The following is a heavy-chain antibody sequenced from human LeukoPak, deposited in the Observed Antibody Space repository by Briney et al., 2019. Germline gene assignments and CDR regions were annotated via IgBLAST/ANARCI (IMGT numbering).Heavy chain of an antibody. D-gene: IGHD3-16*01. Sequence: PSETLSLTCTVSGGSTSSDYWSWIRQSPGKGLEWVGYVYNSGDTGKNPSLKSRVTILLDTSKNQCSLKLTSVSAADTAVYYCARLKLGAYFDLWGRGTLVTVSS. V-gene: IGHV4-59*08. CDR1: GGSTSSDY. CDR2: VYNSGDT. CDR3: ARLKLGAYFDL. J-gene: IGHJ2*01.